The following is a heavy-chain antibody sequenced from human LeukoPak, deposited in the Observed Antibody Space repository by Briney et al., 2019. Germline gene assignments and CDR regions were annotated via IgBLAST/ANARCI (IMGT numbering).Heavy chain of an antibody. D-gene: IGHD2-2*01. CDR1: GDSVSSNSVA. V-gene: IGHV6-1*01. CDR2: TYYRSKWYT. Sequence: SQTLSLTCAISGDSVSSNSVAWSWIRQSPSRGLEWLVRTYYRSKWYTDYAVSVKSRITINPDTSKNQFSLHLNSVTPEDTAVYYCARRLTQYDCFDPWGQGILVTVSS. J-gene: IGHJ5*02. CDR3: ARRLTQYDCFDP.